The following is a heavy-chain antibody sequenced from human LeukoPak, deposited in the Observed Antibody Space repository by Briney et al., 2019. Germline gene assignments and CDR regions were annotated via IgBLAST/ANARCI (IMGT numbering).Heavy chain of an antibody. CDR2: ISGSGGGT. V-gene: IGHV3-23*01. D-gene: IGHD3-16*01. Sequence: GGSLRLSCAVPGFTFSSYAMSWVRQAPGKGLEWVSAISGSGGGTFYADSVRGRFTISRDNSKNTVYLQMNSLRAEDTAVYYCAKDYAGGWPKRGMDVWGKGATVTVSS. CDR1: GFTFSSYA. J-gene: IGHJ6*03. CDR3: AKDYAGGWPKRGMDV.